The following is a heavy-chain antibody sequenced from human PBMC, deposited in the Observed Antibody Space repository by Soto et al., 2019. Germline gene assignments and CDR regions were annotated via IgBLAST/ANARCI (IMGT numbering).Heavy chain of an antibody. J-gene: IGHJ6*01. CDR1: GGTFSSYA. D-gene: IGHD2-15*01. Sequence: QVQLVQSGAEVKKPGSSVKVSCKASGGTFSSYAISWVRQAPGQGLEWMGGIIPIFGTANYAQKFQGRVTITGDESVSPANMELSSRRSEDTAVYYCARHPGGRGYYYGMDVWAQGTTVTVSS. V-gene: IGHV1-69*12. CDR2: IIPIFGTA. CDR3: ARHPGGRGYYYGMDV.